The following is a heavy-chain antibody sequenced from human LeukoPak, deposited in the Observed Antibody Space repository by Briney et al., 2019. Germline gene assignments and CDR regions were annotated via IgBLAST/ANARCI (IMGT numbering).Heavy chain of an antibody. D-gene: IGHD6-13*01. V-gene: IGHV4-4*07. CDR3: ARSQPPYSSRWYYFDY. J-gene: IGHJ4*02. CDR1: GGSISTYY. Sequence: SETLSLTCTVSGGSISTYYWSWIRQPVGKGLEWIGRIYTSGSTEYNPSLKSRVTMSVDTSKNQFSLKLSSVTAADTAVYYCARSQPPYSSRWYYFDYWGQGTLVTVSS. CDR2: IYTSGST.